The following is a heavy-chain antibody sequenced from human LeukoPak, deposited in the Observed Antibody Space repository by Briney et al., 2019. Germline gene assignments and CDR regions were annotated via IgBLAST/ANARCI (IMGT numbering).Heavy chain of an antibody. V-gene: IGHV1-2*02. J-gene: IGHJ4*02. D-gene: IGHD3-22*01. CDR1: GYTFTGYY. CDR3: ARGGAYYYDSSGYYGD. Sequence: ASVKVSCKASGYTFTGYYMHWVRQAPGQGLESMGWMNANSGGTNYAQKFQGRVTMTRDTSISTAYMELSRLRSDDTAVYYCARGGAYYYDSSGYYGDWGQGTLVTVSS. CDR2: MNANSGGT.